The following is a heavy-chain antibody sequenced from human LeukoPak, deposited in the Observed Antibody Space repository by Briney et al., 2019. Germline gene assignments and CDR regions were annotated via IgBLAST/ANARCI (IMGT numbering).Heavy chain of an antibody. D-gene: IGHD1-14*01. J-gene: IGHJ6*03. CDR3: AKATTTTSYMDV. CDR1: GFTFDDYA. CDR2: ISWNSGSI. Sequence: GGSLRLSCAASGFTFDDYAMHWVRQAPGKGLEWVSGISWNSGSIGYADSVKGRFTISRDNAKNSLYLQMNSLRAEDMALYYCAKATTTTSYMDVWGKGTMVTVSS. V-gene: IGHV3-9*03.